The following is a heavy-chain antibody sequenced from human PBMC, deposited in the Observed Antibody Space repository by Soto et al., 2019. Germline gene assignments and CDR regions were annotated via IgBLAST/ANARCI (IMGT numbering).Heavy chain of an antibody. J-gene: IGHJ6*02. CDR3: ARASDLLHAYFGMDV. CDR2: IYSGTNT. V-gene: IGHV3-53*01. CDR1: GISISSSY. D-gene: IGHD3-3*01. Sequence: GGSLRLSCAASGISISSSYMSWVRQAPGKGLEWVSLIYSGTNTYYEASVKGRFTISRDNSKNTLSLQMNRLRAEDTAVCYCARASDLLHAYFGMDVWGQGTTVTV.